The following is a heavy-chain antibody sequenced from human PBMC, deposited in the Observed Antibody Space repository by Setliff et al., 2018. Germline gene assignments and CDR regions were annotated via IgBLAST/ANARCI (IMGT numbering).Heavy chain of an antibody. CDR3: ARESATIGEFPLYYFDK. D-gene: IGHD3-10*01. Sequence: SETLSLTCSVSGGSISSGGFYWSWIRQPAGRELEWIGHFHTGGATDYNLSLKSRVTISLDSSKNQFSLRLSSVTAADAAVYFCARESATIGEFPLYYFDKWGQGIPVTVSS. V-gene: IGHV4-61*09. J-gene: IGHJ4*02. CDR1: GGSISSGGFY. CDR2: FHTGGAT.